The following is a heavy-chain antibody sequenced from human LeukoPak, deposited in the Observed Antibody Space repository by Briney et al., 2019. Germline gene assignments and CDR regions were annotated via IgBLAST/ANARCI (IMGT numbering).Heavy chain of an antibody. V-gene: IGHV3-30-3*01. CDR2: ISYDGSNK. J-gene: IGHJ4*02. CDR3: SKAVVVVTARLDY. D-gene: IGHD2-21*02. Sequence: GRSLTLSCAASGLTFSSYAMHWVRHARGKGLEWVAVISYDGSNKYYAHSVKGRFTISRDNSKNTLYLQMNSLRAEDTAVYSGSKAVVVVTARLDYWGQGTLVTVSS. CDR1: GLTFSSYA.